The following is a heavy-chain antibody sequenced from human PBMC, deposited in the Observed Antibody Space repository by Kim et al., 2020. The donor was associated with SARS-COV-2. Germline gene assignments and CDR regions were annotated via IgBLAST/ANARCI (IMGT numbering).Heavy chain of an antibody. J-gene: IGHJ3*02. V-gene: IGHV4-31*03. Sequence: SETLSLTCTVSGGSISSGGYYWSWIRQHPGKGLEWIGYIYYSGSTYYNPSLKSRVTISVDTSKNKFSLKLSSVTATDTAVYYCARAPMIVVVIDAFDIWGQGTMVTVSS. CDR2: IYYSGST. D-gene: IGHD3-22*01. CDR3: ARAPMIVVVIDAFDI. CDR1: GGSISSGGYY.